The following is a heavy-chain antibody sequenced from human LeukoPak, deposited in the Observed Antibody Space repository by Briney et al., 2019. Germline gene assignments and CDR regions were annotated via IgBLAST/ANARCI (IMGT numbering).Heavy chain of an antibody. J-gene: IGHJ3*02. CDR1: GFTFSSNA. Sequence: GGSLRLSCAASGFTFSSNAMTWVRQGPGKGLECVSAITGSGDTPYYADSVKGRFTISRDNSKNTLYLQMNSLRAEDTAVYYCAKDRGGGVDAFDIWGQGTMVTVSS. CDR3: AKDRGGGVDAFDI. D-gene: IGHD3-10*01. CDR2: ITGSGDTP. V-gene: IGHV3-23*01.